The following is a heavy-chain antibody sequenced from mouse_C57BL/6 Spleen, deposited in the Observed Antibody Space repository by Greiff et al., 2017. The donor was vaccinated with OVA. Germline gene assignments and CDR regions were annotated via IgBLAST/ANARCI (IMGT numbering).Heavy chain of an antibody. CDR2: ISYDGSN. Sequence: ESGPGLVKPSQSLSLTCSVTGYSITSGYYWNWIRQFPGNKLEWMGDISYDGSNNYNPSLKNRISITRDTSKNQFFLKLNSVTTEDTATYYCARGVYYFDYWGQGTTLTVSS. J-gene: IGHJ2*01. V-gene: IGHV3-6*01. CDR1: GYSITSGYY. CDR3: ARGVYYFDY.